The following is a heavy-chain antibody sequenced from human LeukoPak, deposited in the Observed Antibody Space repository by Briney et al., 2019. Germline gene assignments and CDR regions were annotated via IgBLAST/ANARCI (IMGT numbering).Heavy chain of an antibody. CDR3: ASTYIVAPGY. J-gene: IGHJ4*01. CDR2: INHSGST. Sequence: SETLSLTCAVYGGSFSGYYWSWIRQPPGKGLEWIGEINHSGSTNYNPSLKSRVTISVDTSKNQFSLKLSSVTAADTAVYYCASTYIVAPGYWGHGTLVTVSS. CDR1: GGSFSGYY. V-gene: IGHV4-34*01. D-gene: IGHD2-15*01.